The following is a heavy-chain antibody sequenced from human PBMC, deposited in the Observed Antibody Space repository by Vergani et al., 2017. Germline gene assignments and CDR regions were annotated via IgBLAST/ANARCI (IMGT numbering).Heavy chain of an antibody. CDR2: ISGSDGST. D-gene: IGHD3-22*01. J-gene: IGHJ4*02. CDR3: AEDSEDDSSGYSYFDY. V-gene: IGHV3-23*01. CDR1: GFTFSSYA. Sequence: EVQLLESGGGLVQPGGSLRLSCAASGFTFSSYAMSWVRQAPGKGLEWVSAISGSDGSTYYADSVKDRFTISKDNSKNTMYLQMNILRAEDTAVYYCAEDSEDDSSGYSYFDYWGQGTLVTVSS.